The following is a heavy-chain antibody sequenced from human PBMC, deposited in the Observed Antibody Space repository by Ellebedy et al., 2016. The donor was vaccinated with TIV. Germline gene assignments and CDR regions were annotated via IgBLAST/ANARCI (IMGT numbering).Heavy chain of an antibody. Sequence: GESLKISCAASGFTVSSNYMSWVRQAPGKGLEWVSVIYSGGDTYYADSVKGRFTISRDNSNNTLYLQMNSLRAEDTAVYYCARVLVYGVRYFDYWGQGTLVTVSS. CDR2: IYSGGDT. CDR1: GFTVSSNY. V-gene: IGHV3-53*01. CDR3: ARVLVYGVRYFDY. D-gene: IGHD2-8*01. J-gene: IGHJ4*02.